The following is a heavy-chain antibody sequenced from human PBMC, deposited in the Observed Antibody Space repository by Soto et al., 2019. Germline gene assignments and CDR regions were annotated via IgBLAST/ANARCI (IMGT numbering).Heavy chain of an antibody. Sequence: GASVKVSCKASGYTFTSYDINWVRQATGQGLEWMGWMNPNSGNTGYAQKFQGRVTMTRNTSISTAYMELSSLRSEDTAVYYCARGRMYSSSWYGFRGYYYGTDVWGQGTTVTVSS. J-gene: IGHJ6*02. CDR3: ARGRMYSSSWYGFRGYYYGTDV. CDR2: MNPNSGNT. CDR1: GYTFTSYD. V-gene: IGHV1-8*01. D-gene: IGHD6-13*01.